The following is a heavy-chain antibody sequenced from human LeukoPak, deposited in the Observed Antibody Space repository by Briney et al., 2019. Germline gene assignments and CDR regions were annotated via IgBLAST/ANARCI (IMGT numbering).Heavy chain of an antibody. J-gene: IGHJ4*02. V-gene: IGHV3-15*01. CDR2: IKSKTYRGPT. CDR3: ATAVTTYFDC. CDR1: GFTLSNAW. Sequence: GGCLRLSCAAAGFTLSNAWMSWVRQAPGKGLEWVARIKSKTYRGPTDYAEPVKRRFTISRDDSKNTLFLQMNSLQTEDTVVYYCATAVTTYFDCWGQGTLVTVSS. D-gene: IGHD4-17*01.